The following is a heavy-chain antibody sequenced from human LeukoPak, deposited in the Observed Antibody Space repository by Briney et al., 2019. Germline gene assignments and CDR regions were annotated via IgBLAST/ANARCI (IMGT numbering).Heavy chain of an antibody. Sequence: QAGGSLRLSCAASGFTFSSSWMSWVRQAPGRGLEWVATIKQDGSERYYVDSVRGRFTISRDNSKNSLFLQMNSLRAEDTAVYYCASVSGGNCDDCWGQGTVVTVSS. V-gene: IGHV3-7*03. CDR1: GFTFSSSW. CDR2: IKQDGSER. D-gene: IGHD2-15*01. J-gene: IGHJ4*02. CDR3: ASVSGGNCDDC.